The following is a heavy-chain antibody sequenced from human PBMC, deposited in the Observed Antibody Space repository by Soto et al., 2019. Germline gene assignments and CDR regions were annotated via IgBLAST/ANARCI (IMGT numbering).Heavy chain of an antibody. CDR3: ARRRPFYGDYYYYFDY. V-gene: IGHV2-5*01. CDR1: GFSLTTSGVG. Sequence: QITLKESGPPLVNPTQTLTLTCTFSGFSLTTSGVGVGWIRQPPGKALEWLALIYWNDVQRFSPSLKSRLTITKDTSKNQVVLTMTNLDFVDTATYYCARRRPFYGDYYYYFDYWGQGALVTVSS. D-gene: IGHD4-17*01. J-gene: IGHJ4*02. CDR2: IYWNDVQ.